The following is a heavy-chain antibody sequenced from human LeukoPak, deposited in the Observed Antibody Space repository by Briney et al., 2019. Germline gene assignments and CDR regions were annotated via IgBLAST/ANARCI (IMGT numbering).Heavy chain of an antibody. CDR3: ARESGSMVRGDKDFDY. V-gene: IGHV1-46*01. Sequence: ASVKVSCKASGYTFTSYYMHWVRQAPGQGLEWMGIINPSGGSTSYAQKFQGRVTVTRDTSTSTVYMELSSLRSEDTAVYYCARESGSMVRGDKDFDYWGQGTLVTVSS. J-gene: IGHJ4*02. D-gene: IGHD3-10*01. CDR2: INPSGGST. CDR1: GYTFTSYY.